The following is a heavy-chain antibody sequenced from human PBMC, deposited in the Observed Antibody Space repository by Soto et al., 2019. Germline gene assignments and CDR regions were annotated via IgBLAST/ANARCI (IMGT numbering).Heavy chain of an antibody. CDR1: GFTFSDYY. J-gene: IGHJ4*02. CDR2: ISSSGTTI. V-gene: IGHV3-11*01. D-gene: IGHD3-3*01. CDR3: ARLRNYYDFWSGYFDY. Sequence: SGGSLRLSCAASGFTFSDYYMTWIRQAPGKGLEWVSYISSSGTTIKYADSVKGRFTISRDNAKNSVFLQMNSLRAEDTAVYYCARLRNYYDFWSGYFDYWGQGTLVTVSS.